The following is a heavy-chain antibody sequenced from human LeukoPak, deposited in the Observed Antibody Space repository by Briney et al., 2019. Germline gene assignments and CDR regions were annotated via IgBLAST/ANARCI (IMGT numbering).Heavy chain of an antibody. V-gene: IGHV1-69*05. Sequence: SVKVSCKASGYTFTGYYMHWVRQAPGQGLEWMGGVIPIFNTPNYAQKFQGRVSITTDESTHTSYMELRSLRSEATAVYYCSRVDRYHFYMDVWGKGTTVTVSS. CDR2: VIPIFNTP. CDR1: GYTFTGYY. CDR3: SRVDRYHFYMDV. J-gene: IGHJ6*03.